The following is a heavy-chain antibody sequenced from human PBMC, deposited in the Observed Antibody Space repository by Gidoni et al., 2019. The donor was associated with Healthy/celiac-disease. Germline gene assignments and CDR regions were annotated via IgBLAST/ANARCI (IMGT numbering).Heavy chain of an antibody. V-gene: IGHV3-23*01. CDR3: AKGGAGSSSSVYYGMDV. D-gene: IGHD6-6*01. J-gene: IGHJ6*02. CDR1: GFTFSSYA. Sequence: EVQLLESGGGLVQPGGSLRLSCAASGFTFSSYAMSWVRQAPGKGLGWVSAISGSGGSTYYADSVKGRFTISRDNSKNTLYLQMNSLRAEDTAVYYCAKGGAGSSSSVYYGMDVWGQGTTVTVSS. CDR2: ISGSGGST.